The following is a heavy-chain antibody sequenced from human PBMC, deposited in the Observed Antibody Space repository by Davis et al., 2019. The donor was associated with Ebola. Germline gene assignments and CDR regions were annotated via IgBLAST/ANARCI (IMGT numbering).Heavy chain of an antibody. CDR1: GFTFSSYG. Sequence: PGESLKISCAASGFTFSSYGMSWVRQAPGKGLEWVSAISGSGGSTYYADSVKGRFTISRDNSKNTLYLQMNSLRAEDTAVYYCAKDRPSSTSQDYFDYWGQGTLVTVSS. V-gene: IGHV3-23*01. J-gene: IGHJ4*02. CDR2: ISGSGGST. CDR3: AKDRPSSTSQDYFDY. D-gene: IGHD2-2*01.